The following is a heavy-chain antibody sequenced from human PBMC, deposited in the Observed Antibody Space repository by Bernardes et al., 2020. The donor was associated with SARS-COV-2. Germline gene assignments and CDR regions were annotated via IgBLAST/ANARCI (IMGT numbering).Heavy chain of an antibody. CDR1: GFTFTHYA. Sequence: GSLRLSCPASGFTFTHYAMYWVRQAPGKGLAWVSGISGRQGSTHYAHSAKGPFTISRDNSKNPLYLQMNSLRADDTAVYYCAKVPTVTTENYFDAWGQGTLVTVSS. D-gene: IGHD4-17*01. V-gene: IGHV3-23*01. CDR2: ISGRQGST. CDR3: AKVPTVTTENYFDA. J-gene: IGHJ4*02.